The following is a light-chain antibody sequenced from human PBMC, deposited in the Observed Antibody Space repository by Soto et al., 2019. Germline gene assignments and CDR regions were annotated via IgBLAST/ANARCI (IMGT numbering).Light chain of an antibody. CDR3: QQYNNWPQT. CDR1: QSVSSS. J-gene: IGKJ1*01. CDR2: GAS. Sequence: IVSTQSPATLSVSPGERATLSCRASQSVSSSLAWYQQNPGQAPRLLIYGASTRATGIPARFSGSGSGTEFTLTISSLQSEDFAVYYCQQYNNWPQTFGQGTKVDI. V-gene: IGKV3-15*01.